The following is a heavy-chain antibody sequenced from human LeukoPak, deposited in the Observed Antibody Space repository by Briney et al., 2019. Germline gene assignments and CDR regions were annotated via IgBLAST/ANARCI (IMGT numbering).Heavy chain of an antibody. V-gene: IGHV3-48*01. CDR2: IHRSGNPI. J-gene: IGHJ4*02. Sequence: PGGSLRLSCTASGFTFSGYSFTWTRQAPGKGLEWLSYIHRSGNPIYYRDSVKGRFTISRDNAKNSVYLQMNSLRAEDTAVYYCARGLGATSPSANRWGQGTLVTVSS. CDR3: ARGLGATSPSANR. CDR1: GFTFSGYS. D-gene: IGHD1-26*01.